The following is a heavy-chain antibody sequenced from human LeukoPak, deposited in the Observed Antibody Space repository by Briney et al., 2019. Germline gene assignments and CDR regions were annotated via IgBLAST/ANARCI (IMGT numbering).Heavy chain of an antibody. J-gene: IGHJ4*02. V-gene: IGHV3-11*03. Sequence: GGSLRLSCAVSGLIFSNHYMGWVRQAPEKGLEWVSYISGGSNYINYADSVRGRFTISRDNAKNSLYLQMNSLRAEDTAVYYCATGSQIREADYWGQGTLVTVSS. CDR2: ISGGSNYI. D-gene: IGHD3-10*01. CDR1: GLIFSNHY. CDR3: ATGSQIREADY.